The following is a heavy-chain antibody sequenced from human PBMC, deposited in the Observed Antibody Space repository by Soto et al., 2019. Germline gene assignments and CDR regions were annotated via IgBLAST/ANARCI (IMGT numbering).Heavy chain of an antibody. CDR3: ARRYGWLYFDY. CDR1: GDSISSSNYF. J-gene: IGHJ4*02. D-gene: IGHD3-10*01. CDR2: IFYSGST. Sequence: TLSLTCTVSGDSISSSNYFWGWIRQPPGKGLEWIGTIFYSGSTYYNPSLKSRVTISVDTSKNQFSLKLTSVTAADTALYYCARRYGWLYFDYWGQGSLVTVSA. V-gene: IGHV4-39*01.